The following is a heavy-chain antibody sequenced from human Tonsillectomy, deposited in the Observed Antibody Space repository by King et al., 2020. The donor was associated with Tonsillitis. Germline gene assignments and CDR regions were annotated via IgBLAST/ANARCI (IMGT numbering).Heavy chain of an antibody. J-gene: IGHJ4*02. V-gene: IGHV4-59*08. Sequence: QLQESGPGLVKPSETLSLTCTVSGGSISSYYWSWIRQPPGKGLEWTGYIYYSGSTKYNPSLKSRVTTSVDTSKIQFSMKLSSVTAADTAVYYCARLRWYDFDYWGQGTLVTVSS. CDR3: ARLRWYDFDY. D-gene: IGHD4-23*01. CDR1: GGSISSYY. CDR2: IYYSGST.